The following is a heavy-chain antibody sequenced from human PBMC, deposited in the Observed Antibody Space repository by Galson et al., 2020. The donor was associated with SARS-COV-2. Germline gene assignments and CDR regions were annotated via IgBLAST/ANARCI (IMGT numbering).Heavy chain of an antibody. J-gene: IGHJ5*02. CDR1: GSSLTPGGVG. CDR2: IYWDDET. V-gene: IGHV2-5*02. Sequence: GPTLVKPTQTPPLTCSFSGSSLTPGGVGVGSIPQTPAKALEWLPLIYWDDETPSNPSPKTRITITTDTSKNQVNLKLSNVQPVDTGTYFCARHMPPRWFDPLGPGTQVVVAP. CDR3: ARHMPPRWFDP. D-gene: IGHD2-2*01.